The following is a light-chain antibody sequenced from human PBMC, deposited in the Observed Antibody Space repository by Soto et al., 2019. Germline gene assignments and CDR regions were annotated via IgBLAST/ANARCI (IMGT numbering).Light chain of an antibody. J-gene: IGKJ4*01. CDR1: QSAGSY. V-gene: IGKV3-11*01. CDR2: DTS. Sequence: EIVLTQSPAPLSLSPGEGATLSCRSSQSAGSYLAWYQQKPGQAPRLLIYDTSNRATGIPARFSGSGSVTDFTLTITLLEPEAFAVYHGQQHSDSLTFGGGTKVEIK. CDR3: QQHSDSLT.